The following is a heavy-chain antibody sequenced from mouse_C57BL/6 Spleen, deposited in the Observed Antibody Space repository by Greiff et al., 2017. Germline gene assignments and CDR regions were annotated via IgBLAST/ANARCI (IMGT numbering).Heavy chain of an antibody. CDR2: ILPGSSST. Sequence: QVQLKQSGAELMKPGASVKLSCKATGYKFTGYWLEWVKQRPGHGLEWIGEILPGSSSTNYNEKFQGKATFTADTSSNTAYMQLSSLTTEDSAIYYCARERDIYYDYDGAYWGQGTLVTVSA. J-gene: IGHJ3*01. V-gene: IGHV1-9*01. D-gene: IGHD2-4*01. CDR1: GYKFTGYW. CDR3: ARERDIYYDYDGAY.